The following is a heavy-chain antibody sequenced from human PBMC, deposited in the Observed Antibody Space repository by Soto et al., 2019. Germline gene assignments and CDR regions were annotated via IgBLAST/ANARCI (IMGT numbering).Heavy chain of an antibody. CDR3: ARHFVAVVIKGWGY. CDR2: TYYNGNA. CDR1: GASIDRSNYY. J-gene: IGHJ4*02. V-gene: IGHV4-39*01. D-gene: IGHD3-22*01. Sequence: SETLSLTCTVSGASIDRSNYYWDWIRQPPGKGLEWIGTTYYNGNAHYNPSLKSRITMSVDTSKNQFSLKLFFVTAADTAVYYCARHFVAVVIKGWGYWGQGTLVTVS.